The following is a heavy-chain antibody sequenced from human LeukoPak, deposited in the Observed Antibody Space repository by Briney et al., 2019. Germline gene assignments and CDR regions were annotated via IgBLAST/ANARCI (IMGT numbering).Heavy chain of an antibody. J-gene: IGHJ4*02. V-gene: IGHV3-74*01. D-gene: IGHD6-6*01. CDR3: GRGHPYSSSDC. Sequence: GGSLRLSCAASGFTFSSHWMHWVRQVPGKGLVWVAGISTDGSRLDYADSVKGRFTISRDNAKNTLYLQMNSLRAEDTAVYYCGRGHPYSSSDCWGQGTLVTVSS. CDR1: GFTFSSHW. CDR2: ISTDGSRL.